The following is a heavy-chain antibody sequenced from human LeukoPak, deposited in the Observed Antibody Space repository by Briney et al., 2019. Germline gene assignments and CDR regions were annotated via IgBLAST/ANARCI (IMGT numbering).Heavy chain of an antibody. CDR1: GFTFSTYS. J-gene: IGHJ4*02. D-gene: IGHD3-10*01. Sequence: PGGSLRLSCAASGFTFSTYSMNWVRQAPGKGLEWVSSISSSSTYIYYADSVKGRFTISRDNAKNSLHLQMNSLRAEDTAVYYCAKEGEELLWFGELRDWGQGTLVTVSS. CDR2: ISSSSTYI. V-gene: IGHV3-21*01. CDR3: AKEGEELLWFGELRD.